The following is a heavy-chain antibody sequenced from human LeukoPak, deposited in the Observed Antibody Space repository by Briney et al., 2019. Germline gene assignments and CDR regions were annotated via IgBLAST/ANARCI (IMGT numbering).Heavy chain of an antibody. V-gene: IGHV1-2*02. CDR2: INPNSGDT. J-gene: IGHJ6*03. CDR1: GYTFTGYS. Sequence: ASVKVSCKASGYTFTGYSMHWVRQAPGQGLEWMGWINPNSGDTHYAQKFQGRVTMTRDTSISTAYMELSKLTSDDTALYYCAAAPITGETHYYYYYYMDVWGKGTAVTVS. D-gene: IGHD7-27*01. CDR3: AAAPITGETHYYYYYYMDV.